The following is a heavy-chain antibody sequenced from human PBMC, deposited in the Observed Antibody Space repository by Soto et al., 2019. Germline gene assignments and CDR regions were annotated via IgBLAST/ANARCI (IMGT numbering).Heavy chain of an antibody. CDR1: GGTFSSYA. V-gene: IGHV1-69*13. CDR3: ARDLRQVPIFGVVIMPEIYYYYGMAV. CDR2: IIPIFGTA. D-gene: IGHD3-3*01. Sequence: ASVKVSCKASGGTFSSYAISWVRQAPGQGLEWMGGIIPIFGTANYAQKFQGRVTITADESTSTAYMELSSLRSEDTAVYYCARDLRQVPIFGVVIMPEIYYYYGMAVSGQGTTVTVSS. J-gene: IGHJ6*02.